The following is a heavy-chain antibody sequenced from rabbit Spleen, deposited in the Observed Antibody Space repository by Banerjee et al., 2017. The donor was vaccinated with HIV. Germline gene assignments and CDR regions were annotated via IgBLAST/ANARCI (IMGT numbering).Heavy chain of an antibody. D-gene: IGHD6-1*01. CDR2: IYIGDGNN. Sequence: QEQLEESGGGLVKPEGSLTLTCTASGFSFSNGYYMCWVRQAPGKGPEWSACIYIGDGNNSYTGSAKGRFTISRTSSTTVTLQMTSMTDADTATYFCASGIFYGFAGDAYPPYGMDLWGPGTLVTVS. CDR3: ASGIFYGFAGDAYPPYGMDL. V-gene: IGHV1S45*01. J-gene: IGHJ6*01. CDR1: GFSFSNGYY.